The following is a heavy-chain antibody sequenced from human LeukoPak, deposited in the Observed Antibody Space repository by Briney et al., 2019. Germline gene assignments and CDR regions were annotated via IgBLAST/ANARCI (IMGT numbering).Heavy chain of an antibody. J-gene: IGHJ4*02. D-gene: IGHD5-12*01. CDR2: ISSSGSTI. V-gene: IGHV3-48*03. CDR3: ARAKGYSGPLNDY. CDR1: GFTFSSYE. Sequence: GGSLRLSCAASGFTFSSYEMNWVRQAPGKGLEWVSYISSSGSTIYYADSVKGRFTISRDNAKSSLYLQMNSLRAEDTAVYYCARAKGYSGPLNDYWGQGTLVTVSS.